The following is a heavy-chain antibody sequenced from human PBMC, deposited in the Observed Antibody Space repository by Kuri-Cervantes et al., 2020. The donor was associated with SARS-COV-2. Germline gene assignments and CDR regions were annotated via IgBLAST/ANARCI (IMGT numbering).Heavy chain of an antibody. Sequence: GESLKISCAASGLTFSSYAMSWVRQAPGKGLEWVSAISGSGGSIYYADSVKGRFTISRDNSKNTLYLQMNSLRAEDTAVYYCAKDHQYYYDSSGYYYFGYWGQGTLVTVSS. CDR3: AKDHQYYYDSSGYYYFGY. J-gene: IGHJ4*02. D-gene: IGHD3-22*01. CDR2: ISGSGGSI. CDR1: GLTFSSYA. V-gene: IGHV3-23*01.